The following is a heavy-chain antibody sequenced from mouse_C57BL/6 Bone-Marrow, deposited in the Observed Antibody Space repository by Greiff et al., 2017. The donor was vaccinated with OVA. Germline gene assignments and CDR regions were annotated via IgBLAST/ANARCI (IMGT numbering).Heavy chain of an antibody. D-gene: IGHD4-1*01. CDR3: AREGALDYFDY. J-gene: IGHJ2*01. V-gene: IGHV1-81*01. CDR1: GYTFTSYG. Sequence: QVQLQQSGAELARPGASVKLSCKASGYTFTSYGISWVKQRTGQGLEWIGEIYPRSGNTYYNEKFKGKAPLTAAKSSSTAYMALRSVTSEDSAGDFCAREGALDYFDYWGQGTTLTVSS. CDR2: IYPRSGNT.